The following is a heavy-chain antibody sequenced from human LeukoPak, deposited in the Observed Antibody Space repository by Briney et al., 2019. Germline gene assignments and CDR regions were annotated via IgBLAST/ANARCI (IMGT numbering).Heavy chain of an antibody. V-gene: IGHV3-7*01. CDR2: INQDGSEK. D-gene: IGHD6-6*01. J-gene: IGHJ4*02. CDR1: GFTFSSYW. Sequence: GGSLRLSCAASGFTFSSYWMSWVRQAPGKRLEWVSNINQDGSEKYYVDSVKGRFIISRDNARNSLFLQMNILTAEDTAIYYCVREGAYSTSSPAGYWGQGTLVSVSS. CDR3: VREGAYSTSSPAGY.